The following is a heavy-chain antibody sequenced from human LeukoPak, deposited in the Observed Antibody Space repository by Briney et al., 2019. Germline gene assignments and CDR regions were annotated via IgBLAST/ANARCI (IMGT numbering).Heavy chain of an antibody. CDR1: GFTFGDYA. CDR3: TRGYDYVWGSYRQYYFDY. J-gene: IGHJ4*02. D-gene: IGHD3-16*02. Sequence: GGSLRLSCTASGFTFGDYAMSWVRQAPGKGLEWVGFIRSKAYGGTTEYAASVKGRFTISRDDSKSIAYLQMNSLKTEDTAVYYCTRGYDYVWGSYRQYYFDYWGQGTLVTVSS. V-gene: IGHV3-49*04. CDR2: IRSKAYGGTT.